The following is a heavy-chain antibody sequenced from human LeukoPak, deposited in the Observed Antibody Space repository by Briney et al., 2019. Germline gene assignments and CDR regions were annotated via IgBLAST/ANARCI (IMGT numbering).Heavy chain of an antibody. J-gene: IGHJ4*02. CDR2: IIPILNVP. Sequence: XXKVSCKASGATXSDYSISWVRQAPGQGLEWMGRIIPILNVPNYARKFEGRVAITADKSTSTAYMELSSLKSEDTAVYYCARDQPRARYFDSWGQGTLVTVSS. CDR1: GATXSDYS. D-gene: IGHD1-14*01. V-gene: IGHV1-69*04. CDR3: ARDQPRARYFDS.